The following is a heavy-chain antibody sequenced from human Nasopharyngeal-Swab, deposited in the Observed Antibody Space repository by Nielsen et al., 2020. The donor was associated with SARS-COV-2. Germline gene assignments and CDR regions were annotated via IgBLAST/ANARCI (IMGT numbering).Heavy chain of an antibody. CDR3: AREMTITLARGGRALDA. D-gene: IGHD3-10*01. J-gene: IGHJ6*02. CDR2: LSYDGITE. Sequence: GESLKISCAASGLRFDVYSFHWVRQAPGKGLDWVAFLSYDGITEEYADSVKGRFTISRDNSNRMLYLQMHTLRVEDTAMYYCAREMTITLARGGRALDAWGQGTTVTVSS. V-gene: IGHV3-30-3*01. CDR1: GLRFDVYS.